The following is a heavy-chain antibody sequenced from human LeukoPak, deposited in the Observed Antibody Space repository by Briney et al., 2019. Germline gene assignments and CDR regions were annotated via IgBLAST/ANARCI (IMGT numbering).Heavy chain of an antibody. CDR2: IRYDGSNK. D-gene: IGHD2-15*01. V-gene: IGHV3-30*02. CDR1: GFTFSSYG. Sequence: GGSLRLSCAASGFTFSSYGMHWVRQAPGKGLEWVAFIRYDGSNKYYADSVKGRFTISRDNSKNTLYLQMNSLRTEDTAVYFCATDRGSGRHSHYFEYWGQGTLVTVSS. J-gene: IGHJ4*02. CDR3: ATDRGSGRHSHYFEY.